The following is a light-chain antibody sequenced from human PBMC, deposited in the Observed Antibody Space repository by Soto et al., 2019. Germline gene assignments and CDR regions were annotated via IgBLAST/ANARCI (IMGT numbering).Light chain of an antibody. Sequence: QSALTQPGSVSGSPGQSVTISCTGTSSDVGGYNYVSWYQQHTGKAPKLMIYDVSKRPSGFPDRFSGSKSGNTASLTISGLQAEDEADYYCCSYASSNTFVFGGGTKLTVL. CDR2: DVS. CDR3: CSYASSNTFV. V-gene: IGLV2-11*01. CDR1: SSDVGGYNY. J-gene: IGLJ2*01.